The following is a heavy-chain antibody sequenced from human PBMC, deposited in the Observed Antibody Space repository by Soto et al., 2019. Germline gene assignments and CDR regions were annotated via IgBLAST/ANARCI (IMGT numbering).Heavy chain of an antibody. D-gene: IGHD3-3*01. CDR3: AKDSVPYYDFWSGYPD. CDR2: ISYDGSNK. V-gene: IGHV3-30*18. J-gene: IGHJ4*02. Sequence: GGSLRLSCAASGFTFSSYGMHWVRQAPGKGLEWVAVISYDGSNKYYADSVKGRFTISRDNSKNTLYLQMNSLRAEDTAVYYCAKDSVPYYDFWSGYPDWGQGTLVTVSS. CDR1: GFTFSSYG.